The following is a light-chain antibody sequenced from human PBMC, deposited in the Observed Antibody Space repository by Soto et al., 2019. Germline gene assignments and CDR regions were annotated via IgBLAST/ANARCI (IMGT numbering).Light chain of an antibody. V-gene: IGKV3-20*01. CDR1: QSVTRNY. CDR3: QQYGTSPRT. J-gene: IGKJ1*01. CDR2: GAS. Sequence: EIVLTQSPGTLSLSPGGRATLSCRASQSVTRNYLAWYQQKPGLSPRLLIYGASTRASHIPDRFSGSGSGTDFTLTISSLEPEDFAVYYCQQYGTSPRTFGQGTKVEI.